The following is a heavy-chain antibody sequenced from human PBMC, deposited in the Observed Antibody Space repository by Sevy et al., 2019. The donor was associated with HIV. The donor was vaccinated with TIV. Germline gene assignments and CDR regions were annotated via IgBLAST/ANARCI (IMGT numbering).Heavy chain of an antibody. J-gene: IGHJ3*02. Sequence: GGYLRLSCAASGFTFSSYAMHWVRQAPGKGLEWVAVISYDGSNKYYADSVKGRFTISRDNSKNTLYLQMNSLRAEDTAVYYCARDPAALRLGGNAANAAFDIWGQGTMVTVSS. CDR3: ARDPAALRLGGNAANAAFDI. V-gene: IGHV3-30-3*01. D-gene: IGHD1-1*01. CDR2: ISYDGSNK. CDR1: GFTFSSYA.